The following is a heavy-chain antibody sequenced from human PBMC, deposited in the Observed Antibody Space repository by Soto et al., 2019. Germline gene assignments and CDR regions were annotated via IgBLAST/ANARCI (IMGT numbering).Heavy chain of an antibody. CDR2: IEGKTDGETT. Sequence: PGGSLRLSCAASGFPFGNAWMSWVSQAPRKGLEWVGRIEGKTDGETTDYAAPVKGRFTMSRDDSKTTLYLQMTSVKTEDTGVYYCTTDWPLYHYYGMDLWGQGATVTVSS. CDR1: GFPFGNAW. J-gene: IGHJ6*02. CDR3: TTDWPLYHYYGMDL. D-gene: IGHD2-2*02. V-gene: IGHV3-15*04.